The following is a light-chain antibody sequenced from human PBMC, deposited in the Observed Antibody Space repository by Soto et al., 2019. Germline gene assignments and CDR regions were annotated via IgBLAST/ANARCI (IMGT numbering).Light chain of an antibody. CDR3: QQYGSSSWT. CDR2: GTS. CDR1: QSVSSSY. Sequence: EILLTHSPGTLSLSPGERATLSCRASQSVSSSYLAWYQQKPGQAPRLLIYGTSSRATAIPDRFSGSGSGTDFTLTISRLEPEDFAVYYCQQYGSSSWTFGQGTKVDIK. V-gene: IGKV3-20*01. J-gene: IGKJ1*01.